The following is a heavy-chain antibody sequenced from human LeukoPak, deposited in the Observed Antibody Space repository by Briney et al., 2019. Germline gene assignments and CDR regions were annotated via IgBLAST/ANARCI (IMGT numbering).Heavy chain of an antibody. J-gene: IGHJ5*02. D-gene: IGHD6-19*01. CDR1: GGSISSSSYY. CDR3: ARQRSSGSIINP. CDR2: IYYSGST. V-gene: IGHV4-39*01. Sequence: SETLSLTCTVSGGSISSSSYYWGWIRQPPGKGLEWIGRIYYSGSTYYNPSLKSRVTISVDTSKNQFSLKLSSVTAADTAVYYCARQRSSGSIINPWGQGTLVTVSS.